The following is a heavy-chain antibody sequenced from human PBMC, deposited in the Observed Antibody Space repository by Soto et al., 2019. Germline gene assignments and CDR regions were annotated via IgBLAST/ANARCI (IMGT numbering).Heavy chain of an antibody. CDR1: GGSISSYY. CDR2: VYYSGST. V-gene: IGHV4-59*08. J-gene: IGHJ4*02. Sequence: SETLSLTCTDSGGSISSYYWSWIRQPPGKGLEWIGYVYYSGSTNYNPSLKSRVTISVDTSKNQFSLKLSSVTAADTAVYYCARHIVLDYWGQGTLVTVSS. D-gene: IGHD2-2*01. CDR3: ARHIVLDY.